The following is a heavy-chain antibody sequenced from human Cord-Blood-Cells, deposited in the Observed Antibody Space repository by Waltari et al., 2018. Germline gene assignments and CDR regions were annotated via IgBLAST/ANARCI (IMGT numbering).Heavy chain of an antibody. CDR2: IYYSGST. CDR3: ARPGIVGATRGAFDI. Sequence: QLQLQESGPGLVKPSETLSLTCTVSGGSISSSSYYWGWIRQPPGKGLEWIGSIYYSGSTYYNPSLKSRVTMSVDTSKNQFSLKLSSVTAADTAVYYCARPGIVGATRGAFDIWGQGTMVTVSS. D-gene: IGHD1-26*01. V-gene: IGHV4-39*01. CDR1: GGSISSSSYY. J-gene: IGHJ3*02.